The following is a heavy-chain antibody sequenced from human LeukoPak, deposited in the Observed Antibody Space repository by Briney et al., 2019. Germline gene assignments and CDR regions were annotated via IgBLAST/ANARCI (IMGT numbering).Heavy chain of an antibody. D-gene: IGHD2-2*01. Sequence: GGSLRLSCAASGFTFSSYGMHWVRQAPGKGLEWVAFIRYDGSNKYYADSVKGRSTISRDNSKNTLYLQMNSLRAEDTAVYYCAKRVVPAADAFDIWGQGTMVTVSS. J-gene: IGHJ3*02. CDR2: IRYDGSNK. CDR1: GFTFSSYG. V-gene: IGHV3-30*02. CDR3: AKRVVPAADAFDI.